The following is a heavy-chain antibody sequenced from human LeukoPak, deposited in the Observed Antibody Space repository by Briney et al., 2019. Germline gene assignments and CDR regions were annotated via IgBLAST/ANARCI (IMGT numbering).Heavy chain of an antibody. CDR1: GYTFTSYY. V-gene: IGHV1-2*02. CDR3: ALGMDYYDSSGYSIDY. J-gene: IGHJ4*02. CDR2: INPNSGGT. D-gene: IGHD3-22*01. Sequence: ASVKVSCKASGYTFTSYYMHWVRQAPGQGLEWMGWINPNSGGTNYAQKFQGRVTMTRDTSISTAYMELSRLRSDDTAVYYCALGMDYYDSSGYSIDYWGQGTLVTVSS.